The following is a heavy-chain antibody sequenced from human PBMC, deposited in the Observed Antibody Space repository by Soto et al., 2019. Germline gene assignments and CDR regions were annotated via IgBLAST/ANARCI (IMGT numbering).Heavy chain of an antibody. Sequence: GGSLRLSCAASGFTFSSYGMHWVRQAPGKGLEWVAVIWYDGSNKYYADSVKGRFTISRDNSKNTLYLQMNSLRAEDTAVYYCASLRIAAAGTGTFDYWGQGTLVTVSS. D-gene: IGHD6-13*01. CDR1: GFTFSSYG. J-gene: IGHJ4*02. V-gene: IGHV3-33*01. CDR3: ASLRIAAAGTGTFDY. CDR2: IWYDGSNK.